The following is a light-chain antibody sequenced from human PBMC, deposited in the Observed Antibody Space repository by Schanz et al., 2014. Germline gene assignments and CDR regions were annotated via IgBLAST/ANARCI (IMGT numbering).Light chain of an antibody. CDR2: SDN. J-gene: IGLJ1*01. CDR3: AAWDNSLNAYV. Sequence: QSVLTQPPSASGTPGQRVTISCSGSSSNIGSNVVNWFRQLPGTAPKLLIYSDNQRPSGVPGRFSGSKSGSSASLAINGLQSEDEADYYCAAWDNSLNAYVFGTGTKLTVL. CDR1: SSNIGSNV. V-gene: IGLV1-44*01.